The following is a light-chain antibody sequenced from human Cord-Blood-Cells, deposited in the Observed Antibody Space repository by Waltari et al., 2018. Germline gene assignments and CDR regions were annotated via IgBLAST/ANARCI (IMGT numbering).Light chain of an antibody. CDR2: AAS. J-gene: IGKJ4*01. CDR3: QQSYSTPLT. Sequence: DIQKTPSPSSLSASVGDRVTTTCRASQSISSYLNWYQQKPGKAPKLLIYAASSLQSGVPSRFSGSGSGTDFTLTISSLQPEDFATYYCQQSYSTPLTFGGGTKVEIK. CDR1: QSISSY. V-gene: IGKV1-39*01.